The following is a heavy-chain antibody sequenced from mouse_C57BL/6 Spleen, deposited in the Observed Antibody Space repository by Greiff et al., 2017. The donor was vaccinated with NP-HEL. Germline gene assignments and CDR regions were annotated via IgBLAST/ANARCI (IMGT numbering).Heavy chain of an antibody. J-gene: IGHJ2*01. V-gene: IGHV5-12*01. CDR3: ARFIYYDYDGVFDY. CDR1: GFTFSDYY. CDR2: ISNGGGST. Sequence: EVHLVESGGGLVQPGGSLKLSCAASGFTFSDYYMYWVRQTPEKRLEWVAYISNGGGSTYYPDTVKGRFTISRDNAKNTLYLQMSRLKSEDTAMYYCARFIYYDYDGVFDYWGQGTTLTVSS. D-gene: IGHD2-4*01.